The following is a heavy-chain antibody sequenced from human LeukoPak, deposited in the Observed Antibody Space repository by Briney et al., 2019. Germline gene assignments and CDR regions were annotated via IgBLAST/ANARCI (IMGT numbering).Heavy chain of an antibody. CDR1: VYTFTGYY. J-gene: IGHJ6*02. D-gene: IGHD5-12*01. CDR3: ARDGAGYGFGESYYYGMDV. Sequence: LVKVSCKASVYTFTGYYMHWVRQAPGQGLEWMGGIIPIFGTANYAQKFQGRVTITADESTSTAYMELSSLRSEDTAVYYCARDGAGYGFGESYYYGMDVWGQGTTVTVSS. V-gene: IGHV1-69*13. CDR2: IIPIFGTA.